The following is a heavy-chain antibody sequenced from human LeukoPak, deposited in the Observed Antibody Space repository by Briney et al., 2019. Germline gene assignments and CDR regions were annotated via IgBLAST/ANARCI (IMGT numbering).Heavy chain of an antibody. D-gene: IGHD4-17*01. CDR2: MNPNSGNT. Sequence: ASVKVSCKASGYTCTSYDINWVRQATGQGLEWMGWMNPNSGNTGYAQKFQGRVTMTRNTSISTAYMELSSLRSEDTAVYYCARPPDDYGDYGELTTFDYWGQGTLVTVSS. CDR1: GYTCTSYD. V-gene: IGHV1-8*01. J-gene: IGHJ4*02. CDR3: ARPPDDYGDYGELTTFDY.